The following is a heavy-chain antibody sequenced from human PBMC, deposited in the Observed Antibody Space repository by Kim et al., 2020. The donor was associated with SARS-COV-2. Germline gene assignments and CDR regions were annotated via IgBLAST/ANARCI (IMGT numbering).Heavy chain of an antibody. CDR3: AVGPYVVYVR. D-gene: IGHD3-16*01. Sequence: SQTLSLTCTVSGGSISSYYWSWIRQPPGKGLEWIGDIYYSGSTNYNPSPKSRVTISVDTSKNQFSLKLSALTAADTAVYYCAVGPYVVYVRRGLGTVVT. CDR1: GGSISSYY. V-gene: IGHV4-59*01. J-gene: IGHJ4*02. CDR2: IYYSGST.